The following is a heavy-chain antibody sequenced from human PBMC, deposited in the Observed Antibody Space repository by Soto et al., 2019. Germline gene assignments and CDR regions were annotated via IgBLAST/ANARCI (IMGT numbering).Heavy chain of an antibody. D-gene: IGHD2-2*01. V-gene: IGHV4-34*01. Sequence: SETLSLTCAVYGGSFSGYHWSWIRQPPGKGLEWIGEINHSGSTNYNPSLKGRVTISVDTSKNQFSLKLSSVTAADTAVYYCARAGGYCSSTSCRNRYYYYGMDVWGQGTTVTVSS. CDR1: GGSFSGYH. J-gene: IGHJ6*02. CDR2: INHSGST. CDR3: ARAGGYCSSTSCRNRYYYYGMDV.